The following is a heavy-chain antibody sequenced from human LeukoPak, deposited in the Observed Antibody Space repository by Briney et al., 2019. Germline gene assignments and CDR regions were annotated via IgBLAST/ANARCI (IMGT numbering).Heavy chain of an antibody. V-gene: IGHV1-2*02. CDR3: ARPMTGTGLTYYYYGMDV. J-gene: IGHJ6*02. CDR1: GYTFTGYY. CDR2: INPNSGGT. Sequence: GASVKVSCKASGYTFTGYYLHWVRQAPGQGLEWLGWINPNSGGTHYAQKFQGRVTVTRDTSISTAYMELNSLRSEDTALYYCARPMTGTGLTYYYYGMDVWGRGTTVTVSS. D-gene: IGHD1-1*01.